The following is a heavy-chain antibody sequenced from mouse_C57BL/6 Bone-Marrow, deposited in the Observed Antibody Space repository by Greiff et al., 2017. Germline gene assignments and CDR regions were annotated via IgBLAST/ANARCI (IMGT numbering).Heavy chain of an antibody. CDR3: AKGHWDPFDY. V-gene: IGHV1-26*01. D-gene: IGHD4-1*01. Sequence: EVQLQQSGPELVKPGASVKISCKASGYTFTDYYMNWVKQSHGKSLEWIGDINPNNGGTSYNQKFKGKATLTVDKSSSTAYMELRSLTSEDSAVYDGAKGHWDPFDYWGQGTTLTVSS. CDR2: INPNNGGT. CDR1: GYTFTDYY. J-gene: IGHJ2*01.